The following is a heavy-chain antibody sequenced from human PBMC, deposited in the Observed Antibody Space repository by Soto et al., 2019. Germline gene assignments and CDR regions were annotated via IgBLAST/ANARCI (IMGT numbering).Heavy chain of an antibody. V-gene: IGHV1-69*06. CDR2: IIPIFGTA. Sequence: SVKVSCRASGGTFSSYAISWVRQAPGQGLEWMGGIIPIFGTANYAQKFQGRVTITADKSTSTAYMELSSLRSEDTAVYYCARDFYGSGSYRFDPWGQGTLVTVSS. CDR1: GGTFSSYA. D-gene: IGHD3-10*01. J-gene: IGHJ5*02. CDR3: ARDFYGSGSYRFDP.